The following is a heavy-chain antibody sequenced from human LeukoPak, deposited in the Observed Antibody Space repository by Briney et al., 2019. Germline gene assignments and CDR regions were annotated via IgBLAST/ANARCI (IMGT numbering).Heavy chain of an antibody. CDR2: IRQDGGEK. CDR3: ARVGPRYCSSTTCHFDY. Sequence: PGGSLRLSCAASGFTFSSHWMTWVRQAPGKGLERVANIRQDGGEKYYLDSVKGRFTISRDNAKNSLDLQMNSLTAEDTAVYYCARVGPRYCSSTTCHFDYWGQGTLATVSS. CDR1: GFTFSSHW. D-gene: IGHD2-2*01. V-gene: IGHV3-7*01. J-gene: IGHJ4*02.